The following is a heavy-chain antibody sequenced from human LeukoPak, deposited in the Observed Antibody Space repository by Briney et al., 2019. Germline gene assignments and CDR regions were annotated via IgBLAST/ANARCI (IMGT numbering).Heavy chain of an antibody. CDR1: GYTFTSYY. CDR2: INPSGGST. V-gene: IGHV1-46*01. D-gene: IGHD1/OR15-1a*01. Sequence: ASVKVSCKASGYTFTSYYMHWVRQAPGQGLEWMGIINPSGGSTSSAQKFQGRVTMTRDTSTSTVYMELSSLRSEDTAVYYCAREGRWFRGTTTPSHYYYYYMDVWGKGTTVTVPS. CDR3: AREGRWFRGTTTPSHYYYYYMDV. J-gene: IGHJ6*03.